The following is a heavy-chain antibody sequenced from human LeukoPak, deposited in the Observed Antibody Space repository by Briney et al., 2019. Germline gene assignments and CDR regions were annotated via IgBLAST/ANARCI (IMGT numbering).Heavy chain of an antibody. D-gene: IGHD4-23*01. CDR3: ARAQGDYGGNSGYFDY. V-gene: IGHV4-39*07. J-gene: IGHJ4*02. Sequence: SETLSLTCTVSGGSISSSSYYWGWIRQPPGKGLEWIGSIYYSGSTYYNPSLKSRVTISVDTSKNQFSLKLSSVTAADTAVYYCARAQGDYGGNSGYFDYWGQGTLVTVSS. CDR2: IYYSGST. CDR1: GGSISSSSYY.